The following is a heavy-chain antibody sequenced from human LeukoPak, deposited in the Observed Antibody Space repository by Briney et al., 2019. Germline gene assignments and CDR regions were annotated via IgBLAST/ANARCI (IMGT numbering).Heavy chain of an antibody. D-gene: IGHD3-10*01. V-gene: IGHV3-30-3*01. CDR3: ARGDYYGSGSHSDY. Sequence: GGSLRLSCAASGFTFSNYAMHWVRQAPGKGLEWVAVISYDGSNKYYADSVKGRFTISRDNSKNTLYLQMNSLRVEDTAVYYCARGDYYGSGSHSDYWGQGTLVTVSS. J-gene: IGHJ4*02. CDR1: GFTFSNYA. CDR2: ISYDGSNK.